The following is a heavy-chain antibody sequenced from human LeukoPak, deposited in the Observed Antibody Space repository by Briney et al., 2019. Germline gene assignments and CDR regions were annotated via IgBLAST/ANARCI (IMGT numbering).Heavy chain of an antibody. V-gene: IGHV3-21*01. CDR2: ISSSSSYI. CDR3: ARGRGSGVFDY. J-gene: IGHJ4*02. CDR1: GFILSSYW. Sequence: GGSLRLSCAASGFILSSYWMSWVRQAPGKGLEWVSSISSSSSYIYYADSVKGRFTISRDNAKNSLYLQMNSLRAEDTAVYYCARGRGSGVFDYWGQGTLVTVSS. D-gene: IGHD3-10*01.